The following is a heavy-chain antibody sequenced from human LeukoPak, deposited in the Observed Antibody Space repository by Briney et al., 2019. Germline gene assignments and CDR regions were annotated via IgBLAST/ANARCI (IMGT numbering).Heavy chain of an antibody. D-gene: IGHD1-7*01. CDR1: GGSISSGGYY. Sequence: SETLSLTCTVSGGSISSGGYYWSWIRQHPGKGLEWIGYIYYSGSTYYNPSLKSRVTISVDTSKNQFSLKLSSVTAADTAVYYCARGYPGGISETTGSFDYWGQGTLVTVSS. CDR3: ARGYPGGISETTGSFDY. J-gene: IGHJ4*02. V-gene: IGHV4-31*03. CDR2: IYYSGST.